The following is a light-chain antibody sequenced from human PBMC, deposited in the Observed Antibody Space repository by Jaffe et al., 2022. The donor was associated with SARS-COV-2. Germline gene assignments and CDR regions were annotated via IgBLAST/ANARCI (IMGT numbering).Light chain of an antibody. CDR3: QAWDSSTLV. CDR1: KLGDKY. Sequence: SYALTQPPSVSVSPGQTASITCSGYKLGDKYTWWYQQKPGQSPVLVIYEDTKRPSGIPERFSGSNSGNTATLTISGTQTLDEADYYCQAWDSSTLVFGGGTRLTVL. V-gene: IGLV3-1*01. CDR2: EDT. J-gene: IGLJ2*01.